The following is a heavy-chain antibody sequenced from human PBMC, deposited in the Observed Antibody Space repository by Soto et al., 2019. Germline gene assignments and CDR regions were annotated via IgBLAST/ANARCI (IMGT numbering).Heavy chain of an antibody. CDR3: AGGFLSGYYGVGYYYYGMDV. Sequence: GGSLRLSCAASGFTFSSYGMHWVRQAPGKGLEWVAVIWYDGSNKYYADSVKGRFTISRDNSKNTLYLQMNSLRAEDTAVYYCAGGFLSGYYGVGYYYYGMDVWGQGTTVTVSS. V-gene: IGHV3-33*01. J-gene: IGHJ6*02. CDR2: IWYDGSNK. D-gene: IGHD3-3*01. CDR1: GFTFSSYG.